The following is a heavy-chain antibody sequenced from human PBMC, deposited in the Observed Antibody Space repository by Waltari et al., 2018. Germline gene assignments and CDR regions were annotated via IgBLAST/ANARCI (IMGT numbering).Heavy chain of an antibody. CDR2: IYHSGRT. V-gene: IGHV4-38-2*01. J-gene: IGHJ6*03. CDR1: GYSISSGYY. D-gene: IGHD6-13*01. CDR3: ARRAAITAAGPTYYMDV. Sequence: QVQLQESGPGLVKPSETLSLTCAVSGYSISSGYYWGWIRQPPGKGLEWIGNIYHSGRTHYNPSLKSRVTISVDTSKNQFSLKRSSVTAADTAVYYCARRAAITAAGPTYYMDVWGKGTTVTVSS.